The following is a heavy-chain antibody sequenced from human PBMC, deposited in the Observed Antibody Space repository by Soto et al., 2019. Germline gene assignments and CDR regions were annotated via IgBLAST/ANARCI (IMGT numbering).Heavy chain of an antibody. V-gene: IGHV3-23*01. J-gene: IGHJ4*02. CDR2: IGSSGGGT. Sequence: GGSLRLSCAASGFTFSSYAMSWVRQAPGGGLEWVSGIGSSGGGTYYADSVKGRLTGSRDTSKNTLYLQMNCLRGEDTAVYYCANEGAPSGWYYFDYSCQGTLVTVST. CDR1: GFTFSSYA. D-gene: IGHD6-19*01. CDR3: ANEGAPSGWYYFDY.